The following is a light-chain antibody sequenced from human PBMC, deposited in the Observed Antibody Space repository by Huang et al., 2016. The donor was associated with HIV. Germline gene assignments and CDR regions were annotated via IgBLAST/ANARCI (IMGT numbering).Light chain of an antibody. Sequence: EIVLTQSPDTLSLSPGERATPSCRASQSVSSSYLAWYRQKPGQAPRLLIYGASSRATGIPDRVSGSGSGTDFTLTISRLEPEDFAVYYCQQYGSSRIFTFGPGTKVDIK. V-gene: IGKV3-20*01. CDR2: GAS. CDR1: QSVSSSY. CDR3: QQYGSSRIFT. J-gene: IGKJ3*01.